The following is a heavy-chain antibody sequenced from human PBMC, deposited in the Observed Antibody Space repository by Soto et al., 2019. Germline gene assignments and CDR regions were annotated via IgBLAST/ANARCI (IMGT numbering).Heavy chain of an antibody. V-gene: IGHV1-8*01. CDR3: LYNYYDSSGYPYFDY. CDR1: VHTFTSYD. J-gene: IGHJ4*02. D-gene: IGHD3-22*01. Sequence: XSVKVSCKVSVHTFTSYDINWVRQATGQGLEWMGWMNPASGDTGSAQKFQGRVTMTRNTSIRTAYMELSSLRSDDTAVYYCLYNYYDSSGYPYFDYWGQGTLVTVSS. CDR2: MNPASGDT.